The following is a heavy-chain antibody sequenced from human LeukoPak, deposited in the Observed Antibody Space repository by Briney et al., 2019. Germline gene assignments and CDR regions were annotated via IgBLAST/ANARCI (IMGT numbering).Heavy chain of an antibody. CDR1: GYTFTGYY. Sequence: ASVKVSCKASGYTFTGYYMHWVRQAPGQGLEWMGWISAYNGNTNYAQKLQGRVTMTTDTSTSTAYMELRSLRSDDTAVYYCARVGGLLWFGESNYLDYWGQGTLVTVSS. CDR3: ARVGGLLWFGESNYLDY. V-gene: IGHV1-18*04. D-gene: IGHD3-10*01. J-gene: IGHJ4*02. CDR2: ISAYNGNT.